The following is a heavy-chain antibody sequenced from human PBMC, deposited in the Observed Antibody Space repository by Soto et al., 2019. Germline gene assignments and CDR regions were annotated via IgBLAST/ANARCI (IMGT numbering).Heavy chain of an antibody. D-gene: IGHD6-6*01. CDR2: ISGSGGSI. Sequence: EEQLLESGGGLVQPGGSPRLSCAASEFTFSSYSMSWVRQAPGERLEWLSSISGSGGSIYYADSVKGRFTISRDNSKNTLYLQMNSLRAEDTALYYCAKGARSSSFDSWGQGTLVTVSS. V-gene: IGHV3-23*01. CDR1: EFTFSSYS. J-gene: IGHJ4*02. CDR3: AKGARSSSFDS.